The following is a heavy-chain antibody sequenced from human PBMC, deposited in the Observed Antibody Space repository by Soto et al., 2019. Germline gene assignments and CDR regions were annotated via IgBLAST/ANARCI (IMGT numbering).Heavy chain of an antibody. CDR1: GYTFTGYY. CDR2: INPNSGDT. CDR3: AKAGAIVAGGPRIYLYNALYL. D-gene: IGHD5-12*01. Sequence: GASVKVSCKASGYTFTGYYVHWVRQAPGQGLEWMGWINPNSGDTYLAQRFQGRVTMSRDTSIGTAYMELRGLTSDDTAEYYCAKAGAIVAGGPRIYLYNALYLLGQGTTGAVAS. J-gene: IGHJ6*02. V-gene: IGHV1-2*02.